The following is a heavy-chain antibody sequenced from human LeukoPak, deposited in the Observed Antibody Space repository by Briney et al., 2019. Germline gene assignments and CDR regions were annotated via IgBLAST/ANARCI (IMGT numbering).Heavy chain of an antibody. CDR3: ARGGKYPDY. D-gene: IGHD3-10*01. Sequence: PSETLSLTCAVYGGSFSGYYWSWIRQPPGKGLEWIGEINHSGSTNYNPSLKSRVTISVDTSKNQFSLKLSSVTAADTAVYYCARGGKYPDYWSQGALVTVSS. CDR1: GGSFSGYY. CDR2: INHSGST. J-gene: IGHJ4*02. V-gene: IGHV4-34*01.